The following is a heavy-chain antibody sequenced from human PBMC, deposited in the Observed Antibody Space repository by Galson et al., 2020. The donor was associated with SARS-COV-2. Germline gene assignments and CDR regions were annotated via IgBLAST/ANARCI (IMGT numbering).Heavy chain of an antibody. CDR1: GYTFTAYY. Sequence: KLPCKSSGYTFTAYYIHWVRQAPGQGLEWMGWINPNTGGTHYAQKFQGWVTMTRDTSIRTASMALGRLKSDDTAVYYCARETEMATFSDFDYWGQGTLVTVSS. D-gene: IGHD5-12*01. CDR3: ARETEMATFSDFDY. J-gene: IGHJ4*02. V-gene: IGHV1-2*04. CDR2: INPNTGGT.